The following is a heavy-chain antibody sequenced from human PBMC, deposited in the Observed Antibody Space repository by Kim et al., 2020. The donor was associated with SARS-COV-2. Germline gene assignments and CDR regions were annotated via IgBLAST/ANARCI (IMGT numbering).Heavy chain of an antibody. J-gene: IGHJ4*02. CDR3: ARDLRFGELLFDGY. V-gene: IGHV3-30*15. Sequence: ANAVKGRFTITRDNSKNPLYLQMSSLGAEEAAVYYCARDLRFGELLFDGYWGQGTLVTVSS. D-gene: IGHD3-10*01.